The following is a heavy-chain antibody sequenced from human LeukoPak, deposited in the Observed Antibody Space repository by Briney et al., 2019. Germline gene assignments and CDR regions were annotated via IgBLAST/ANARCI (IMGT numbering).Heavy chain of an antibody. J-gene: IGHJ4*02. CDR2: ISGSGGST. D-gene: IGHD3-16*02. Sequence: GGSLRLPCAASGFTFSSYAMSWVRQAPGKGLEWVSAISGSGGSTYYADSVKGRFTISRDNSKNTLYLQMNSLRAEDTAVYYCAKDQVITFGGVIEIYYFDYWGQGTLVTVSS. CDR3: AKDQVITFGGVIEIYYFDY. CDR1: GFTFSSYA. V-gene: IGHV3-23*01.